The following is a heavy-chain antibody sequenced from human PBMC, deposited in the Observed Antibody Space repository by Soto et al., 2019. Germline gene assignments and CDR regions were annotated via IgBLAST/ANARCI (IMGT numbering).Heavy chain of an antibody. Sequence: QVQLVESGGGVVQPGRSLRLSCAASGFTFSSYGMHWVRKAPGKGLEWVAVISYDGSNKYYADSVKGRFTISRDNSKNTLYLQMNSLRAEDTAVYYCANSTHYYDFWSGYSGGGFDPWGQGTLVTVSS. J-gene: IGHJ5*02. CDR2: ISYDGSNK. CDR1: GFTFSSYG. D-gene: IGHD3-3*01. CDR3: ANSTHYYDFWSGYSGGGFDP. V-gene: IGHV3-30*18.